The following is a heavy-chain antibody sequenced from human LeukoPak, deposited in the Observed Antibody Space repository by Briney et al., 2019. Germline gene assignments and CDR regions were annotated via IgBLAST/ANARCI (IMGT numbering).Heavy chain of an antibody. CDR2: IYTSGST. J-gene: IGHJ3*02. CDR3: ARGRMYGGNSNAFDI. Sequence: PSETLSLTCTVSGGSISSYYWSWIRQPPGKGLEWIGRIYTSGSTNYNPSLKSRVTMSVDTSKNQFSLKLSSVTAADTAVYYCARGRMYGGNSNAFDIWGQGTMVTVSS. V-gene: IGHV4-4*07. D-gene: IGHD4-23*01. CDR1: GGSISSYY.